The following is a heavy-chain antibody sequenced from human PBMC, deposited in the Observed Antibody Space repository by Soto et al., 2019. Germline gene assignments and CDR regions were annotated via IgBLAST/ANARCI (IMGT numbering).Heavy chain of an antibody. Sequence: SETLSVTCAVYCGSFSGYYWTWIRQPPGTGLEWIGEINHSGSTNYNPSLKSRVTISVDTSKNQFSLKLTSVTAADTAVYYCARDKITGLFDYWGQGTLATVS. V-gene: IGHV4-34*01. J-gene: IGHJ4*02. CDR1: CGSFSGYY. CDR3: ARDKITGLFDY. D-gene: IGHD2-8*02. CDR2: INHSGST.